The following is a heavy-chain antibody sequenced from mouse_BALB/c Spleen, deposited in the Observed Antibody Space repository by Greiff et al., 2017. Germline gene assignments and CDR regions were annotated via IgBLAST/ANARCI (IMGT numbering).Heavy chain of an antibody. J-gene: IGHJ1*01. CDR1: GFTFSSYT. CDR3: ARHTSTATWYFDV. D-gene: IGHD1-2*01. Sequence: EVQRVESGGGLVQPGGSLKLSCAASGFTFSSYTMSWVRQTPEKRLEWVAYISNGGGSTYYPDTVKGRFTISRDNAKNTLYLQMSSLKSEDTAMYYCARHTSTATWYFDVWGAGTTVTVSS. CDR2: ISNGGGST. V-gene: IGHV5-12-2*01.